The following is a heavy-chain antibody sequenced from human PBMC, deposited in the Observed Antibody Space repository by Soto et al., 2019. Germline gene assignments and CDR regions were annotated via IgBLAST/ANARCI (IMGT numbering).Heavy chain of an antibody. J-gene: IGHJ3*02. Sequence: GGSLRLSCAASGFTFSSYWMSWVRQAPGKGLEWVANIKQDGSEKYYVDSVKGRFTISRDNAKNSLYLQMNSLRAEDTAVYYCARDSSAYCSSTSCYHLIDAFDIWGQGTMVTVSS. D-gene: IGHD2-2*01. CDR2: IKQDGSEK. V-gene: IGHV3-7*05. CDR3: ARDSSAYCSSTSCYHLIDAFDI. CDR1: GFTFSSYW.